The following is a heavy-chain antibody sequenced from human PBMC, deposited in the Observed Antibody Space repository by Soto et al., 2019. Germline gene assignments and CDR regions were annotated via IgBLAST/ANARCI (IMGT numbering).Heavy chain of an antibody. CDR2: ISSSSSYI. CDR3: ASQYCSSTSCYSPNWFDP. CDR1: GFTFSSYS. D-gene: IGHD2-2*01. Sequence: VSLELSCAASGFTFSSYSMNWVRQAPGKGLEWVSSISSSSSYIYYADSVKGRFTISRDNAKNSLYLQMNSLRAEDTAVYYCASQYCSSTSCYSPNWFDPWGQGTLVTVSS. J-gene: IGHJ5*02. V-gene: IGHV3-21*01.